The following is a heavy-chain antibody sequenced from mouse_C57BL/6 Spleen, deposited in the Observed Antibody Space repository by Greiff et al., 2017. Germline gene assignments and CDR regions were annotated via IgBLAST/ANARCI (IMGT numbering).Heavy chain of an antibody. CDR3: ARDSYYRDFDV. CDR2: ISYDGSN. CDR1: GYSITSGYY. V-gene: IGHV3-6*01. Sequence: EVQLQESGPGLVKPSQSLSLTCSVTGYSITSGYYWNWIRQFPGNKLEWMGYISYDGSNNYNPSLKNRISITRDTSKNQFFLKLNSVTTEDTATYYCARDSYYRDFDVWGTGTTVTVSS. D-gene: IGHD2-12*01. J-gene: IGHJ1*03.